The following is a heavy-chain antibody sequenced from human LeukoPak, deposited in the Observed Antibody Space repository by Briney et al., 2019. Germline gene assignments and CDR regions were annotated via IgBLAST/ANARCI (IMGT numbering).Heavy chain of an antibody. CDR2: IYHSGST. V-gene: IGHV4-30-2*01. CDR1: GGFISSGGYS. D-gene: IGHD5-18*01. Sequence: SETLSLTCAVSGGFISSGGYSWSWIRQPPGKGLEWIGYIYHSGSTYYNPSLKSRVTISVDRSKNQFSLKLSSVTAADTAVYYCARDGGYSYGFDYWGQGTLVTVSS. J-gene: IGHJ4*02. CDR3: ARDGGYSYGFDY.